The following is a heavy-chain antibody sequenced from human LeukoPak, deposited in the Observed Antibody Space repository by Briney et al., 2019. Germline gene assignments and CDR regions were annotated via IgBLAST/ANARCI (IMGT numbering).Heavy chain of an antibody. J-gene: IGHJ4*02. CDR2: ISSSGNTT. D-gene: IGHD6-13*01. Sequence: GGSLRLSCAASGFTFSSYEMNWVRQAPGKGLGWVSYISSSGNTTHYADSVKGRFTISRDNAKNSLYLQMNSLRAEDTAVYYCARGGYSSSWYFAYWGQGTLVTVSS. CDR3: ARGGYSSSWYFAY. CDR1: GFTFSSYE. V-gene: IGHV3-48*03.